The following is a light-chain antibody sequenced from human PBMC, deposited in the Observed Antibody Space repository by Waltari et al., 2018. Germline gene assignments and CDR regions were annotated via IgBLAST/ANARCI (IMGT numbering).Light chain of an antibody. V-gene: IGKV1-12*01. Sequence: DIQMTQSPSSVSASVGDRFTITCRASQGISSWLAWYQQKPGKAPQLLIYAASTLQSGVPSRFSGSGSGTDFTLTISNLQPEDFATYYCQQSYSTPYTFGQGTKLEIK. CDR1: QGISSW. CDR3: QQSYSTPYT. CDR2: AAS. J-gene: IGKJ2*01.